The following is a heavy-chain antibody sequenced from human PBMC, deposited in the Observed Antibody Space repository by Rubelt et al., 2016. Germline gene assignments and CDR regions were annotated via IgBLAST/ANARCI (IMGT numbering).Heavy chain of an antibody. CDR1: GFDFSNYW. D-gene: IGHD2-2*02. J-gene: IGHJ4*02. Sequence: EVQLVESGGGLVQPGGSLRLSCAASGFDFSNYWMSWVRQAPGNGLEWVATLKGDGGETYYVDSGKGRFAISRDNPKKSLYLQMNNLRAEDTAVYYCSHTLDNWGQGTLVTVSS. V-gene: IGHV3-7*01. CDR2: LKGDGGET. CDR3: SHTLDN.